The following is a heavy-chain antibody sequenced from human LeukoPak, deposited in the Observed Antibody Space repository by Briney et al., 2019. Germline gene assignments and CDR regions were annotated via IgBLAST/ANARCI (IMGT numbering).Heavy chain of an antibody. J-gene: IGHJ4*02. CDR3: ARDRRSGSYYVAGDY. D-gene: IGHD1-26*01. V-gene: IGHV1-69*04. Sequence: ASVKVSCKASGGTLSSYAISWVRQAPGQGLEWMGRIIPILGIANYAQKFQGRVTITADKSTSTAYMELSSLRSEDTAVYYCARDRRSGSYYVAGDYWGQGTLVTVSS. CDR1: GGTLSSYA. CDR2: IIPILGIA.